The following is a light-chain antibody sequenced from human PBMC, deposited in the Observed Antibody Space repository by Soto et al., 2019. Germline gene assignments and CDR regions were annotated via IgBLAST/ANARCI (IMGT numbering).Light chain of an antibody. J-gene: IGKJ2*01. CDR2: AAS. Sequence: IQMTQSPSSLSSSLVDRVTITCRASQTTNNYLNWYQLKPGKAPKLLIYAASTLQTGVPSRFTGSGSGTDFTLTIISLQPEDYATYFCQQSYSMPYAFGPGTKVDIK. V-gene: IGKV1-39*01. CDR3: QQSYSMPYA. CDR1: QTTNNY.